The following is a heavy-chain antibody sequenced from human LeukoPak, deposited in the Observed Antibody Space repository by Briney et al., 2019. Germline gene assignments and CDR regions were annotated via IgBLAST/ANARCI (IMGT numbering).Heavy chain of an antibody. Sequence: GGSLRLSCVASGFIFNTYSMNWVRQAPGKGLEWISYISRTGNTINYADSVKGRFSVSRDNAEKTLYLQMNSLRAEDTAVYYCARVSRGPHPYYYDSSGYMDYWGQGTLVTVSS. J-gene: IGHJ4*02. CDR3: ARVSRGPHPYYYDSSGYMDY. D-gene: IGHD3-22*01. CDR2: ISRTGNTI. V-gene: IGHV3-48*01. CDR1: GFIFNTYS.